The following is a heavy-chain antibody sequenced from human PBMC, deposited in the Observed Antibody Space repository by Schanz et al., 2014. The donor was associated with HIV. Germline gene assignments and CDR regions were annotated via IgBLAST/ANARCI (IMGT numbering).Heavy chain of an antibody. Sequence: QVQLMESGGGVVQPGRSLRLSCAASGFTFSSYGMHWVRQAPGKGLEWVASISYAGSNENYEDSVKGRFTISRDNSRNTLYLQMNSLGVDDSAIYYCVKRGSEASSNTWFADSWGQGTLVTVSS. D-gene: IGHD3-10*01. CDR2: ISYAGSNE. CDR1: GFTFSSYG. J-gene: IGHJ4*02. CDR3: VKRGSEASSNTWFADS. V-gene: IGHV3-33*08.